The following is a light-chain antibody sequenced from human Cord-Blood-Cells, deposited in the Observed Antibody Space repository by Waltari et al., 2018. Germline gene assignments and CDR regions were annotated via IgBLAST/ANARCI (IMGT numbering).Light chain of an antibody. V-gene: IGLV3-21*03. Sequence: SYALTLPPSVSVAPGKTARITRGGTHLGRTSMNWYQQKPGQAPVLVVYDDSDRPSGIPERFSGSNAGNTATLTISRVEAGDDADYYCQVWDSSSDHVVFGGVTKLTVL. CDR3: QVWDSSSDHVV. J-gene: IGLJ2*01. CDR2: DDS. CDR1: HLGRTS.